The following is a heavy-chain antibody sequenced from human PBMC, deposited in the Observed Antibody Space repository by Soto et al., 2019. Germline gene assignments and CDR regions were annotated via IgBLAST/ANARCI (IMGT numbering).Heavy chain of an antibody. D-gene: IGHD3-10*01. Sequence: SETLSLTCTVSGGSISSYYWSWIRQPAGKGLEWIGRIYTSGSTNYNPSLKSRVAMSVDTSKNQFSLQLRSVTAADTAVYYCARGGASSKWLDPWGQGTLVTVSS. CDR3: ARGGASSKWLDP. V-gene: IGHV4-4*07. CDR2: IYTSGST. CDR1: GGSISSYY. J-gene: IGHJ5*02.